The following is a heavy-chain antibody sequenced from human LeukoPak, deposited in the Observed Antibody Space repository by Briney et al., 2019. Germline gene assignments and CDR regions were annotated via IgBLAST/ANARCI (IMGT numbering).Heavy chain of an antibody. Sequence: AGGSLRLSCAASGFTFSSYWMHWVRQAPGKGLVWVSRINSDGSSTSYADSVKGRFTISRDNAKNTLYQQMNSLRAEDTAVYYCARVGSSSWYESDYWGQGTLVTVSS. D-gene: IGHD6-13*01. CDR2: INSDGSST. J-gene: IGHJ4*02. V-gene: IGHV3-74*01. CDR1: GFTFSSYW. CDR3: ARVGSSSWYESDY.